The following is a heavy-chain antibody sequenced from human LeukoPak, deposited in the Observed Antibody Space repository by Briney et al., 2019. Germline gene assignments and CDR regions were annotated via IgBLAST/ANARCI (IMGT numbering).Heavy chain of an antibody. Sequence: GGSLRLPCAASGFTFSSYSMNWVRQAPGKGLEWVSVIYSGDSTYYADSVKGRLTISRDNSKNTLYLQMNSLRAADTAVYYCARDESRRKSHYNYALDVWGQGTTVTVSS. CDR1: GFTFSSYS. CDR3: ARDESRRKSHYNYALDV. J-gene: IGHJ6*02. V-gene: IGHV3-66*01. CDR2: IYSGDST.